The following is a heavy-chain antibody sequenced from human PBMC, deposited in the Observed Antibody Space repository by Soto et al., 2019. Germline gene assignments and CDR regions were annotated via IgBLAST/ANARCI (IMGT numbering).Heavy chain of an antibody. V-gene: IGHV1-69*12. J-gene: IGHJ4*02. CDR1: GGTFSSYA. CDR2: IIPIFGTA. D-gene: IGHD4-17*01. Sequence: QVQLVQSGAEVKKPGSSVKVSCKASGGTFSSYAISWVRQAPGQGLEWMGGIIPIFGTANYAQKFQGRVTSSADESTSTGYMGLRSLRSEDSAVYYGARVGYDYGDSAHFDYWGQGTLVTVSS. CDR3: ARVGYDYGDSAHFDY.